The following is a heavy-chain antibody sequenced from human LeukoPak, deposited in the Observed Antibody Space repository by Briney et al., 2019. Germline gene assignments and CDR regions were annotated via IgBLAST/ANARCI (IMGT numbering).Heavy chain of an antibody. V-gene: IGHV3-21*01. D-gene: IGHD3-10*01. CDR2: ISSSSVYM. J-gene: IGHJ3*02. CDR1: GFSFGSYS. Sequence: PGGSLRLSCAGSGFSFGSYSMNWVRQAPGKGLEWVSSISSSSVYMYYADSVKGRFTISRDNAKNSVHLQMNSLRGEDTAVYYCAINHYYSSGSSDIWGLGTMVTVSS. CDR3: AINHYYSSGSSDI.